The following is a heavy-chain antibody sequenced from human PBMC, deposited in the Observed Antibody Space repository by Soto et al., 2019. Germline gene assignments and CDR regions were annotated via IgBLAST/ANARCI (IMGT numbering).Heavy chain of an antibody. CDR2: INPNSGGT. Sequence: GASVKVSCKASGCTFTGYYMHWVRQAPGQGLEWMGWINPNSGGTNYAQKFQGRVTMTRDASISTAYMELSRLRSDDTAVYYCARGGTYYDFWSGFRVFWFDPWGQGTLVTVSS. V-gene: IGHV1-2*02. CDR3: ARGGTYYDFWSGFRVFWFDP. CDR1: GCTFTGYY. D-gene: IGHD3-3*01. J-gene: IGHJ5*02.